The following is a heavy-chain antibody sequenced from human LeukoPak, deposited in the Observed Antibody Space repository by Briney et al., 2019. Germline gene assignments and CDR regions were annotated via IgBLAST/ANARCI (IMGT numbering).Heavy chain of an antibody. V-gene: IGHV1-8*03. Sequence: ASVKVSCKASGYTFTSYDINWVRQATGQGLEWMGWMNPNSGNRGYAQKFQGRVTITTNTSISTAYMELGSLRSEDTAVYYCARVIPWDGYNPYYFDYWGQGTLVTVSS. D-gene: IGHD5-24*01. CDR3: ARVIPWDGYNPYYFDY. CDR1: GYTFTSYD. J-gene: IGHJ4*02. CDR2: MNPNSGNR.